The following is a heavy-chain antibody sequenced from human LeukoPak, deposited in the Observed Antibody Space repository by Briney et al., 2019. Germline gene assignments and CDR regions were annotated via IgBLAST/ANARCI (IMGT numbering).Heavy chain of an antibody. CDR2: ISAYNGNT. D-gene: IGHD3-16*02. V-gene: IGHV1-18*01. CDR1: GYTFTSYG. CDR3: ARIDYDYVWGSYRSYYFDY. J-gene: IGHJ4*02. Sequence: ASVKVSCKASGYTFTSYGISWVRQAPGQGLEWMGWISAYNGNTNYAQKLQGRVTTTTDTSTSTAYMELRSLRSDDTAVYYCARIDYDYVWGSYRSYYFDYWGQGTLVTVSS.